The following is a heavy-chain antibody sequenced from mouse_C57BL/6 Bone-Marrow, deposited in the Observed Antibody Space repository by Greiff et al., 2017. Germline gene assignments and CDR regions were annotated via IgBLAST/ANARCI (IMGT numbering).Heavy chain of an antibody. J-gene: IGHJ4*01. CDR3: ASYARDY. CDR1: GYTFTSYT. V-gene: IGHV1-4*01. CDR2: INPSSGYT. Sequence: VQLQQSGAELVRPGASVKMSCKASGYTFTSYTMHWVKQRPGQGLEWIGTINPSSGYTNYNQKFKDQATLTADKSSSTAYVQLSSLKSEDSAVYYCASYARDYWGQGTSVTGSS.